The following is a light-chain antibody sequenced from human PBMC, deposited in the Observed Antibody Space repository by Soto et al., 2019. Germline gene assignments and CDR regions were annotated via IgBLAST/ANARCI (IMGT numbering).Light chain of an antibody. Sequence: QSALAQPASVSGSPGQSITISCTGTSSDVGAYDAVSWYQQHPGKAPQVIIYRGTKRPSGVSTRFSGSVSGNTASLTVSGLQAEDEAEYFCCSSATESTDVLGTGTKVTVL. V-gene: IGLV2-23*01. CDR1: SSDVGAYDA. J-gene: IGLJ1*01. CDR2: RGT. CDR3: CSSATESTDV.